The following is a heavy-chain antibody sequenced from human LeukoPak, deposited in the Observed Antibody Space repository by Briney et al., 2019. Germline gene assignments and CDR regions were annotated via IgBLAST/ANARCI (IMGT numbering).Heavy chain of an antibody. CDR1: GGSIHSYY. J-gene: IGHJ4*02. CDR2: ISYSGST. D-gene: IGHD1-1*01. Sequence: PSETLSLTCTVSGGSIHSYYWSWIRQPPGKGLEWIGYISYSGSTYYNTSLKSRVTISLGTSKNQFSLRLTSVTAADTAMYYCARGRNDFDYWGQGTLVTVSS. CDR3: ARGRNDFDY. V-gene: IGHV4-59*13.